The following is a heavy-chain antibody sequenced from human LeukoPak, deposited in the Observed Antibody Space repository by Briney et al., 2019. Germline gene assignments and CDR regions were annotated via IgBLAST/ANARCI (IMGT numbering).Heavy chain of an antibody. V-gene: IGHV3-66*01. CDR2: IYSGGST. CDR1: GFTVSSNY. D-gene: IGHD2-2*01. Sequence: PGGSLRLSCAASGFTVSSNYMSWVRQAPGKGLEWVSIIYSGGSTYYTDSVRGRFIISRDISKSTLYLQMNSLRAEDTAVYYCARVGDCGRASCYAIDYWGQGTLVTVSS. J-gene: IGHJ4*02. CDR3: ARVGDCGRASCYAIDY.